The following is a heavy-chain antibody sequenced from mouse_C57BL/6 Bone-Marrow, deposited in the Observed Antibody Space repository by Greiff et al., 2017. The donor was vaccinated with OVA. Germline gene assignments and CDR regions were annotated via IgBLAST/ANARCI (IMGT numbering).Heavy chain of an antibody. V-gene: IGHV14-4*01. CDR2: IDPENGDT. D-gene: IGHD1-1*01. Sequence: VQLQQSGAELVRPGASVKLSCTASGFNIKDDYMHWVKQRPEQGLEWIGWIDPENGDTEYASKFQGKATITADTSSNTAYLQLSSLTSEDTAFYYCTTVLLRKDYWGQGTTLTVSS. CDR1: GFNIKDDY. J-gene: IGHJ2*01. CDR3: TTVLLRKDY.